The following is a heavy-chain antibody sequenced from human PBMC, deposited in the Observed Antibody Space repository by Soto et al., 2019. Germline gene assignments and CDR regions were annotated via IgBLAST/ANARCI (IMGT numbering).Heavy chain of an antibody. CDR3: ARDTSAVTGTTGDFDY. V-gene: IGHV3-30-3*01. D-gene: IGHD1-20*01. CDR2: ISYDGTHK. CDR1: GFTFSSYA. Sequence: QVQLVESGGGVVQPGRSLRLSCAASGFTFSSYAMHWVRQAPGKGLEWVAVISYDGTHKNHADSVKGRFTISRDNSKKTVYLHMSSLRAEDTAVYYCARDTSAVTGTTGDFDYWGQGTLVTVSS. J-gene: IGHJ4*02.